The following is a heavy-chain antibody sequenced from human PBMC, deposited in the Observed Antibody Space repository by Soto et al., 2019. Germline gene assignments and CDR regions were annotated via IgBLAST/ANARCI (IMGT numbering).Heavy chain of an antibody. J-gene: IGHJ4*02. D-gene: IGHD3-22*01. CDR2: VGTSNTNT. Sequence: QVQLVQSGPEVKMPGASVKVSCKTSGYSFTAYGLAWLRQAPGQRPEWLAWVGTSNTNTNYAQKFQGRVTMATDRAATTTYMELRRLRCDDTAVYYGECELNRDSSGYCAFAYWGQGTLVTVSS. V-gene: IGHV1-18*01. CDR1: GYSFTAYG. CDR3: ECELNRDSSGYCAFAY.